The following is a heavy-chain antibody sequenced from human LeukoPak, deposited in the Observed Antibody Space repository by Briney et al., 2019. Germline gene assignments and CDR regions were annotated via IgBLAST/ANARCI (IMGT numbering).Heavy chain of an antibody. J-gene: IGHJ3*02. V-gene: IGHV4-59*08. Sequence: SETLSLTCTVSGGSITDYYWSWIRQPPGKGLEWIGYIYYSGSTNYNPSLKSRVTISVDTSKNQLSLDLSSVTAADTAVYYCARHLPYGSGSHYNDNDAFDIWGQGTMVTVSS. CDR1: GGSITDYY. CDR2: IYYSGST. D-gene: IGHD3-10*01. CDR3: ARHLPYGSGSHYNDNDAFDI.